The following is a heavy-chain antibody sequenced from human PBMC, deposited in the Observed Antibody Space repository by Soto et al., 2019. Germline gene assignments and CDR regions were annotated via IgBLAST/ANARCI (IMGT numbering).Heavy chain of an antibody. V-gene: IGHV1-69*01. CDR1: GGTFSSYA. J-gene: IGHJ4*02. D-gene: IGHD5-18*01. CDR2: IIPIFGTA. CDR3: ARVDTAMVKTYYFDY. Sequence: QVQLVQSGAEVKKPGSSVTVSCKASGGTFSSYAISWVRQAPGQGLEWMGGIIPIFGTANYAQKFQGRVTITADESTSTAYMELSSLRSEDTAVYYCARVDTAMVKTYYFDYWGQGTLVTVSS.